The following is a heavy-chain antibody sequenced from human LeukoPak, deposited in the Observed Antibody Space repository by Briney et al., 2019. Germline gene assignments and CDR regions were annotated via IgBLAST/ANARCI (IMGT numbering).Heavy chain of an antibody. CDR1: GGTLSRYA. J-gene: IGHJ5*02. CDR3: ARVVDKYQLLSGGDRFDP. CDR2: IIPIFGTA. Sequence: SVKVSCKASGGTLSRYAIRWVRQAPGQGLEWMGGIIPIFGTANYAQKCQGRVTITTDESTSTASMELSSLRSEDTAVYYCARVVDKYQLLSGGDRFDPWGQGTLVTVSS. D-gene: IGHD2-2*01. V-gene: IGHV1-69*05.